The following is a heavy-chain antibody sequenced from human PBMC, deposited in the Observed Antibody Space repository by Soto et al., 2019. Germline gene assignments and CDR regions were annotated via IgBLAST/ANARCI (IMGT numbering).Heavy chain of an antibody. Sequence: PGGSLRLSCAASGFTFSDYSMNWVRQAPGKGLECVSTISSSGAYTNHADSVRGRLTISRDNSKNTVYLQMNSLRAEDTAVYYCVKHQVSLVRGISPFDYWGQGALVTVSS. CDR1: GFTFSDYS. CDR2: ISSSGAYT. J-gene: IGHJ4*02. D-gene: IGHD3-10*01. CDR3: VKHQVSLVRGISPFDY. V-gene: IGHV3-23*01.